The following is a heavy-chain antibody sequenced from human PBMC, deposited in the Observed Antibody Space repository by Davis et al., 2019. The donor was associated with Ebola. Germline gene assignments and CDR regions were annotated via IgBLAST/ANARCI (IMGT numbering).Heavy chain of an antibody. CDR3: AREELGYCSGGSCPKYYYYYGMDV. Sequence: GGSLRLSCAASGFTFSTYEMNWVRQAPGKGLEWVSYISISSSTIYYADSVKGRFTISRDNAKNSLYLQMNSLRDEDTAVYYCAREELGYCSGGSCPKYYYYYGMDVWGQGTTVTVSS. CDR2: ISISSSTI. V-gene: IGHV3-48*02. J-gene: IGHJ6*02. CDR1: GFTFSTYE. D-gene: IGHD2-15*01.